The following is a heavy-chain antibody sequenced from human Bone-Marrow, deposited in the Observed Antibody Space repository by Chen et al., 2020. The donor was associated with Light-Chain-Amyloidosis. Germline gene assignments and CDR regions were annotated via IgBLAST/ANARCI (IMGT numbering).Heavy chain of an antibody. Sequence: EVQLVESGGGLVQPGGSLRLSCAASGFTFNNYNMNWVRQAPGKGLECVSSISGNGGYIYYRDSVRGRFTISRDNARKSLDLQMNGLRAEDTAVYYCARDSVPDTVSIFYFDYWGQGALVTVSS. CDR1: GFTFNNYN. CDR2: ISGNGGYI. J-gene: IGHJ4*02. V-gene: IGHV3-21*01. D-gene: IGHD6-19*01. CDR3: ARDSVPDTVSIFYFDY.